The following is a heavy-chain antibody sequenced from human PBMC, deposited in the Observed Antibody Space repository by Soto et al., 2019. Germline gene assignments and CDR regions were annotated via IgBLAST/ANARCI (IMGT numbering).Heavy chain of an antibody. J-gene: IGHJ6*02. Sequence: QVQLVQSGAEVKKPGSSVTVSCKASGDTFSSYAISWVRQAPGQGLEWMGWLIPIFGKANYAQKFQGRVTITADESTSTAYMELSSLRSEDTAVYYCARDGSGYRSRASPMDVWGQGTTVTVSS. V-gene: IGHV1-69*01. D-gene: IGHD3-22*01. CDR3: ARDGSGYRSRASPMDV. CDR1: GDTFSSYA. CDR2: LIPIFGKA.